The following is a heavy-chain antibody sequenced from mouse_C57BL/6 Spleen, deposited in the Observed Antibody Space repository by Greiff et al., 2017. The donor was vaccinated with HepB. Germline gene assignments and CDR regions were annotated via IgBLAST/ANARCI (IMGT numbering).Heavy chain of an antibody. D-gene: IGHD2-14*01. J-gene: IGHJ2*01. CDR1: GYTFTDYE. V-gene: IGHV1-15*01. CDR2: IDPETGGT. CDR3: TRRAYRGNYFDY. Sequence: QVQLKESGAELVRPGASVTLSCKASGYTFTDYEMHWVKQTPVHGLEWIGAIDPETGGTAYNQKFKGKAILTADKSSSTAYMELRSLTSEDSAVYYCTRRAYRGNYFDYWGQGTTLTVSS.